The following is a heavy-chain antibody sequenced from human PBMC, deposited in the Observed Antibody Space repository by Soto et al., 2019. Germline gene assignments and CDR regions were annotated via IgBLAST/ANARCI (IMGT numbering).Heavy chain of an antibody. CDR2: VLSKTDGGAT. J-gene: IGHJ4*02. CDR1: GFTFSNAW. D-gene: IGHD2-21*02. CDR3: AAGTGKTDLDY. Sequence: EVQLVESGGGLVKPGGSLRLSCAASGFTFSNAWMSWVRQAPGKGLEWVGRVLSKTDGGATDYAAPVKDRFTLSRDDSENRLFLQMNSLKTEDTAVYFCAAGTGKTDLDYWGQGTLVTVSS. V-gene: IGHV3-15*01.